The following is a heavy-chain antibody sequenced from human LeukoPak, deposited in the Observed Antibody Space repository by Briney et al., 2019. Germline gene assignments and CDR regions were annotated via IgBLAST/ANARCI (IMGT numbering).Heavy chain of an antibody. CDR3: AREGSRFAFDI. CDR2: VLYDGETK. J-gene: IGHJ3*02. V-gene: IGHV3-30*04. D-gene: IGHD2-2*01. CDR1: GFIFSNYA. Sequence: PGGSLRLSCAASGFIFSNYALHWVRQAPGKGLEWVAVVLYDGETKYYADSVKGRFTISRDNAKNSLYLQMNSLRAEDTAVYYCAREGSRFAFDIWGQGTMVTVSS.